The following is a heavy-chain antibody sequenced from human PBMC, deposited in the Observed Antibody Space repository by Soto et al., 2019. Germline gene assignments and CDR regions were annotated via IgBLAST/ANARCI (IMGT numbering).Heavy chain of an antibody. CDR1: GFTFSSYG. Sequence: GGSLRLSCAGSGFTFSSYGIHWVRQAPGKGLEWVALISYDGGNEKYTESVKDRFTISRDDSHNVAYLQMSSLRTEDTAMYYCAKDRYSGTYPTDFDYWGQGSLVTVS. CDR2: ISYDGGNE. D-gene: IGHD1-26*01. CDR3: AKDRYSGTYPTDFDY. V-gene: IGHV3-30*18. J-gene: IGHJ4*02.